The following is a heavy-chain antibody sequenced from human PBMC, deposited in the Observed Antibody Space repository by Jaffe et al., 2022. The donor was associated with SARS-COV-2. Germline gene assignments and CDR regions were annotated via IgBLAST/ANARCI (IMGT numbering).Heavy chain of an antibody. CDR1: GFTFSDYY. Sequence: QVQLVESGGGLVKPGGSLRLSCAASGFTFSDYYMSWIRQAPGKGLEWVSYISSSSSYTNYADSVKGRFTISRDNAKNSLYLQMNSLRAEDTAVYYCARDDEKVGANADYWGQGTLVTVSS. CDR3: ARDDEKVGANADY. V-gene: IGHV3-11*06. J-gene: IGHJ4*02. D-gene: IGHD1-26*01. CDR2: ISSSSSYT.